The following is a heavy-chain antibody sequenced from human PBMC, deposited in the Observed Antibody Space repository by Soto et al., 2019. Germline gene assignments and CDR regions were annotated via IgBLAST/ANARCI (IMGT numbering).Heavy chain of an antibody. CDR1: GDSVTSHY. CDR3: ARGLRITMVRGDYMDV. D-gene: IGHD3-10*01. CDR2: MHYTGFT. Sequence: SETLSLTCSFSGDSVTSHYLTWIRQSPEKGLEWIGYMHYTGFTNYNPSLKSRVTISVDTSKNQFSLKLSSVTAADTAVYYCARGLRITMVRGDYMDVWGKGTTVTVSS. V-gene: IGHV4-59*02. J-gene: IGHJ6*03.